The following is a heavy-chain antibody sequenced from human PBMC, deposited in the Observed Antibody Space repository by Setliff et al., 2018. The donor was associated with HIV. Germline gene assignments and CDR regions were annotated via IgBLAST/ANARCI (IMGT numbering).Heavy chain of an antibody. CDR3: ARVFMPRGGAFDI. Sequence: SETLSLTCSVSGGSMSTYYWSWIRQPAGKRLEWIGRVYTSGSTIYNPSLRSRVTMSVDTSKSQFSLKLNSVTAADTAVYYCARVFMPRGGAFDIWGQGTMVTVSS. D-gene: IGHD2-2*01. CDR1: GGSMSTYY. J-gene: IGHJ3*02. CDR2: VYTSGST. V-gene: IGHV4-4*07.